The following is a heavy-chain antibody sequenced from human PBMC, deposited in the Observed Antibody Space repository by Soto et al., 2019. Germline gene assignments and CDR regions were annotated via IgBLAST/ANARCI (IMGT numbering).Heavy chain of an antibody. V-gene: IGHV3-7*01. Sequence: GGSLRLSCAASGFTFSSYWMSWVRQAPGKGLEWVANIKQDGSEKYYVDSVKGRFTISRDNPKNSLYLQMNSLRAEDTAVYYCARDRITGTLDYWGQGTPVPVSS. CDR2: IKQDGSEK. CDR1: GFTFSSYW. CDR3: ARDRITGTLDY. D-gene: IGHD1-20*01. J-gene: IGHJ4*02.